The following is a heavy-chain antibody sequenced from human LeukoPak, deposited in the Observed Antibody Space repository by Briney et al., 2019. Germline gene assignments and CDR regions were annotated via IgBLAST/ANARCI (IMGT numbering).Heavy chain of an antibody. CDR1: GFTFSSYA. V-gene: IGHV3-23*01. J-gene: IGHJ4*02. Sequence: GGSLRLSCAASGFTFSSYAMSWVRQAPGKGLEWVSAISGSGGSTYYADSVKGRFTISRDNSENTLYLQMNSLRAEDTAVYYCAKGIAAAGTGDYWGQGTLVTVSS. CDR3: AKGIAAAGTGDY. CDR2: ISGSGGST. D-gene: IGHD6-13*01.